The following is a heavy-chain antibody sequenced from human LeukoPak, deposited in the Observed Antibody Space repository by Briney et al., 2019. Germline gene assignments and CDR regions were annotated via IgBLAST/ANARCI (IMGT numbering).Heavy chain of an antibody. J-gene: IGHJ3*02. V-gene: IGHV4-59*12. Sequence: SETLSLTCTVSGGSISSYYWSWIRQPPGKGLEWIGYIYYSGSTNYNPSLKSRVTISVDTSKNQFSLKLSSVTAADTAVYYCARDLTNRYSSSWYGAFDIWGQGTMVTVSS. D-gene: IGHD6-13*01. CDR3: ARDLTNRYSSSWYGAFDI. CDR1: GGSISSYY. CDR2: IYYSGST.